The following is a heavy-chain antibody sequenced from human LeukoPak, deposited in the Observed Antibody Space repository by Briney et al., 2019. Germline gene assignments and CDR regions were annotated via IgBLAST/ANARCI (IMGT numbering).Heavy chain of an antibody. CDR2: INPNSGGT. J-gene: IGHJ6*03. D-gene: IGHD3-10*01. Sequence: ASVKVSCKASGYTFTGYCMHWVRQAPGQGLEWMGWINPNSGGTNYAQKFQGRVTMTRDTSISTAYMELSRLRSDDTAVYYCARDRRYYRYYYYMDVWGKGTTVTISS. V-gene: IGHV1-2*02. CDR3: ARDRRYYRYYYYMDV. CDR1: GYTFTGYC.